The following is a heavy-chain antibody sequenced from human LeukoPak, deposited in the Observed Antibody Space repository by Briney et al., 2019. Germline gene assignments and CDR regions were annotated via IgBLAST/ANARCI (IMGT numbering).Heavy chain of an antibody. V-gene: IGHV3-21*01. D-gene: IGHD3-22*01. CDR2: ISGSSIYI. CDR3: ARDPPYYDSSGYYYDY. Sequence: GGSLRLSCAASGFTFSTYSMNWVRQAPGKGLEWVSSISGSSIYIYYADSVKGRFTNSRDNAKNSLYLQMNSLRAEDTAVYYCARDPPYYDSSGYYYDYWGQGTLVTVSS. J-gene: IGHJ4*02. CDR1: GFTFSTYS.